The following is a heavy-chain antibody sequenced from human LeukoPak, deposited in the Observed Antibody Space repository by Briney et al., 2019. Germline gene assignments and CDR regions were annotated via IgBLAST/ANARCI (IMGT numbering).Heavy chain of an antibody. CDR2: ISSSSSYI. CDR1: GFIFSSYS. CDR3: ARDRRGGSSGSLGY. V-gene: IGHV3-21*01. Sequence: AGGSLRLSCAASGFIFSSYSMNWVRQAPGKGLEWVSSISSSSSYIYYADSVKGRFTISRDNAKNSLYLQMNSLRAEDTAVYYCARDRRGGSSGSLGYWGQGTLVTVSS. D-gene: IGHD3-22*01. J-gene: IGHJ4*02.